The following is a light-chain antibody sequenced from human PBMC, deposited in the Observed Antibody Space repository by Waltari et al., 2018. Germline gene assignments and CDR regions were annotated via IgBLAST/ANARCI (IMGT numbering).Light chain of an antibody. CDR1: SSDVGGYNL. CDR3: CSYAGGSTPWV. J-gene: IGLJ3*02. Sequence: QSALTQPASVSGSPGQSITISCTGTSSDVGGYNLVSWYQQYPSKAPKLMIYEVNKRPSGVSHRFSGSKSGNTASLTISGLQAEDEADYYCCSYAGGSTPWVFGGGTKLTVL. CDR2: EVN. V-gene: IGLV2-23*02.